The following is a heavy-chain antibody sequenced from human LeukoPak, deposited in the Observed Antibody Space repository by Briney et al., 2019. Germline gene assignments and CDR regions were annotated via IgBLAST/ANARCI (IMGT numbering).Heavy chain of an antibody. CDR2: FYYSRTT. Sequence: SETLSLTCTVFGDSISSYYWSWIRQPPGKGLEWIGYFYYSRTTNYNPSLKSRVTISVDTSNNQFSLKLSSVTAADTAVYYCARLAEPTGTTWNWFDPWGQGTLVIVSS. V-gene: IGHV4-59*01. CDR1: GDSISSYY. J-gene: IGHJ5*02. CDR3: ARLAEPTGTTWNWFDP. D-gene: IGHD1-7*01.